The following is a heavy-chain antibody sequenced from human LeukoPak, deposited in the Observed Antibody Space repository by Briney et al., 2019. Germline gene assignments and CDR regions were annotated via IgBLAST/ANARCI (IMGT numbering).Heavy chain of an antibody. CDR3: ARGPPRGKYYYMDV. CDR2: IGTASDT. J-gene: IGHJ6*03. V-gene: IGHV3-13*01. Sequence: PGGSLRFSCAASGFTFSSFDMHWFRKPPGQGLEWVSTIGTASDTYYPGSVEGRFTLSRDNAKNSLYLQMNSLTAGDTAVYYCARGPPRGKYYYMDVWGKGTTVTVSS. CDR1: GFTFSSFD. D-gene: IGHD1-1*01.